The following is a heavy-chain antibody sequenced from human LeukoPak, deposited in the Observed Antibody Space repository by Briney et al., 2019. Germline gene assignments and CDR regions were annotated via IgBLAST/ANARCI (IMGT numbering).Heavy chain of an antibody. CDR3: TRDPFYYDSSGYPNSFDY. V-gene: IGHV3-49*04. CDR2: IRSKAYGGTT. J-gene: IGHJ4*02. Sequence: PGGSLRLSCAASGFTFSSYGMSWVRQAPGKGLEWVGFIRSKAYGGTTEYAASVKGRFTISRDDSKSIAYLQMNSLKTEDTAVYYCTRDPFYYDSSGYPNSFDYWGQGTLVTVSS. CDR1: GFTFSSYG. D-gene: IGHD3-22*01.